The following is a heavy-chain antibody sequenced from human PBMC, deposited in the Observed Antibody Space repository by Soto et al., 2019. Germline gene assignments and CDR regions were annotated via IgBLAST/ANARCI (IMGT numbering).Heavy chain of an antibody. J-gene: IGHJ2*01. CDR3: ARPLWRDDYNWGYFDL. CDR1: GFTFSSYA. D-gene: IGHD4-4*01. Sequence: QVQLVESGGGVVQPGRSLRLSCAASGFTFSSYAMHWVRQAPGKGLEWVAVISYDGSNKYYADSVKGRFTISRDNSKNTLYLQMNRLRAEETAVFYWARPLWRDDYNWGYFDLWCRGTLVTVSS. CDR2: ISYDGSNK. V-gene: IGHV3-30-3*01.